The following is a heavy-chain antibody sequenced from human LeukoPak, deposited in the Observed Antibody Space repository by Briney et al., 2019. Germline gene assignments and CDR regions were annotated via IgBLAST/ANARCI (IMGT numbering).Heavy chain of an antibody. Sequence: GGSLRLSCAASGITFSSYGMGWGRQAPGKGLEWVSSISSTGGTTYYADSVKGRFTISRHNSKNTLYLQMNSLRAEDTAIYYCAKNGDRGAYCTGGTCYPYFYYYMDVWGKGTTVTI. J-gene: IGHJ6*03. V-gene: IGHV3-23*01. D-gene: IGHD2-15*01. CDR1: GITFSSYG. CDR2: ISSTGGTT. CDR3: AKNGDRGAYCTGGTCYPYFYYYMDV.